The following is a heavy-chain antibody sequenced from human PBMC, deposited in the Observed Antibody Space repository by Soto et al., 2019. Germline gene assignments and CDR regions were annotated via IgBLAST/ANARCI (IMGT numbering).Heavy chain of an antibody. J-gene: IGHJ5*02. V-gene: IGHV3-21*01. CDR3: ARSTITIFGVVPAPNWFDT. D-gene: IGHD3-3*01. Sequence: GGSLRLSCAASGFILSNYYMNWVRQAPGKGLEWVSFISSSRSYIYYADSVKGRFTISRDNAKNSLYLQMNSLRAEDTALYYCARSTITIFGVVPAPNWFDTWGQGTLVTV. CDR1: GFILSNYY. CDR2: ISSSRSYI.